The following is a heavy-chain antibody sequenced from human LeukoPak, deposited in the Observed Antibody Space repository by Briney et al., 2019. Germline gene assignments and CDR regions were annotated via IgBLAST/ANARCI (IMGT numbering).Heavy chain of an antibody. J-gene: IGHJ5*02. CDR3: ARSIITPTNWFDP. Sequence: SQTLSLTCTVSGASISSGSYYWSWIRQPAGKGLEWIGRIYSSENTNYNPSLKSRVTISVDTSKNQFSLELNSVTAADTAVYYCARSIITPTNWFDPWGQGTLVTVSS. V-gene: IGHV4-61*02. D-gene: IGHD2-15*01. CDR2: IYSSENT. CDR1: GASISSGSYY.